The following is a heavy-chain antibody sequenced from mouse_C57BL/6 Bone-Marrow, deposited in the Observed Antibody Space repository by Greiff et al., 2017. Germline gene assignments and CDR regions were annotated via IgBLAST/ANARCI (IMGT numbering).Heavy chain of an antibody. V-gene: IGHV1-69*01. J-gene: IGHJ1*03. CDR2: IDPSDSYT. Sequence: VQLQQPGAELVMPGASVKLSCKASGYTFTSYWMHWVKQRPGQGLEWIGEIDPSDSYTNYNQKFKGKSTLTVDKSSSTAYIQLSSLTSEDSAVYCCARYYDAPYWYVDVWGTGTTVTVSS. D-gene: IGHD1-1*01. CDR3: ARYYDAPYWYVDV. CDR1: GYTFTSYW.